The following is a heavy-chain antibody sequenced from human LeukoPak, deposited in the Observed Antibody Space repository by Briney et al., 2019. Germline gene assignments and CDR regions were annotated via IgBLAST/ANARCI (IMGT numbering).Heavy chain of an antibody. V-gene: IGHV3-30*02. CDR2: IRYDGSNK. J-gene: IGHJ5*01. CDR1: GFTLASYG. CDR3: AKHGRDFLDWFDY. Sequence: GGSLRLSCAASGFTLASYGMHWVRQAPGKGLEWVAFIRYDGSNKYYAHSLKGRFTIPKANSKNTLYLQRTILIAEDTAVYYFAKHGRDFLDWFDYWGQGTLVTVSS. D-gene: IGHD3-3*01.